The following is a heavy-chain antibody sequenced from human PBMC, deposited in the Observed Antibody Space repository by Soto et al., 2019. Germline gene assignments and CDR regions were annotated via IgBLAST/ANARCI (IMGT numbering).Heavy chain of an antibody. CDR3: GVGSGSGLSYYYYGMDV. J-gene: IGHJ6*02. CDR2: INHSGST. Sequence: SETLSLTCAVYGGSFSGYYWSWIRQPPGKGLEWIGEINHSGSTNYNPSLKSRVTISVDTSKNQFSLRLSSVTAADTAVYYCGVGSGSGLSYYYYGMDVWGQGTTVTVSS. V-gene: IGHV4-34*01. CDR1: GGSFSGYY. D-gene: IGHD3-22*01.